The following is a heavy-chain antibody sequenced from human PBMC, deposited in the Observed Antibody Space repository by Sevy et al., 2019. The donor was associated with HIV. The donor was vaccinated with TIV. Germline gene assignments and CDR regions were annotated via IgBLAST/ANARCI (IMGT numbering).Heavy chain of an antibody. J-gene: IGHJ6*02. CDR3: ARGNPQHYYGMDV. CDR2: IYYTRST. V-gene: IGHV4-59*01. Sequence: SETLSLTCTVSGDSISGYYWSWIRQPPGKGLEWIGYIYYTRSTNYNPSLKSRVTISKDTSKNQFSLKLSSVTAADTAVYYCARGNPQHYYGMDVWGQGTTVTVSS. CDR1: GDSISGYY.